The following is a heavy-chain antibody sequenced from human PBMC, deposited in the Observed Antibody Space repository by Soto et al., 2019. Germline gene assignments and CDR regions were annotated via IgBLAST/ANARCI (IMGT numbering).Heavy chain of an antibody. V-gene: IGHV3-9*01. D-gene: IGHD6-13*01. Sequence: GGSLRLSCAASGFTFDDYAMHWVRQAPGKGLEWVSGISWNSGSIGYADSVKGRFTISRDNAKNSLYLQMNSLRAEDTALYYCAKMLAPGIAAAGTTGIAPFDYWGQGTLVTVSS. CDR3: AKMLAPGIAAAGTTGIAPFDY. J-gene: IGHJ4*02. CDR1: GFTFDDYA. CDR2: ISWNSGSI.